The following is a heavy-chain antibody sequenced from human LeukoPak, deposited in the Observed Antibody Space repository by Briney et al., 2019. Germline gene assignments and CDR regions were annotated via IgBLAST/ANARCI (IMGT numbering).Heavy chain of an antibody. V-gene: IGHV3-23*01. CDR1: GFSFGNYA. CDR3: AKYSSDRYERY. CDR2: ITLTGDNA. J-gene: IGHJ4*02. D-gene: IGHD6-19*01. Sequence: GGSLRLSCAASGFSFGNYAMTWVRQGPGKGLECVSSITLTGDNAFYADSVKGRFTMSRDNSKNMLYLQMNGLRAEDTAIYYCAKYSSDRYERYWGQGTLVTVS.